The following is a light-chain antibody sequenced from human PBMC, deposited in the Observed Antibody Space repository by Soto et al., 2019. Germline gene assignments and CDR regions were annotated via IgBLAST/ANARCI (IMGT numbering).Light chain of an antibody. CDR1: SSNIGSNT. CDR2: INN. CDR3: AAWDDSLKVV. J-gene: IGLJ2*01. Sequence: QSVLTQPPSASGTPGQRVTISCSGSSSNIGSNTVNWYQQLPGTDPKLLIYINNKRPSGVPDRFSGSKSGNSASLAISGLQSEDEADYYCAAWDDSLKVVFGGGTKLTVL. V-gene: IGLV1-44*01.